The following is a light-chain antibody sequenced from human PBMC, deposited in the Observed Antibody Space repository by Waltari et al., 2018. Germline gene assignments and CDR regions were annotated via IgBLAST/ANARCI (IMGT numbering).Light chain of an antibody. CDR2: GAS. CDR3: QQYNDWPPLT. Sequence: EPVMTQSPATLSVSPGERATLSCRASQSVSSNLAWYQQKPGQPPRLLIYGASTRATGIPARFSGSGSGTEFTLTISSLQSEDFAVYYCQQYNDWPPLTFGGGTKVEIK. CDR1: QSVSSN. V-gene: IGKV3-15*01. J-gene: IGKJ4*01.